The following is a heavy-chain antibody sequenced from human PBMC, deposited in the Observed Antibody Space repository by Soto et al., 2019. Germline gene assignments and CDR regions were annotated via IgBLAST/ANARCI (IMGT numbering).Heavy chain of an antibody. CDR2: ISGSGGST. CDR1: GFTFSDYY. J-gene: IGHJ4*02. D-gene: IGHD4-4*01. Sequence: GGSLRLSCAASGFTFSDYYMSWVRQAPGKGLEWVSAISGSGGSTYYADSVKGRFTISRDNSKNTLYLQMNSLRAEDTAVYYCAKDSHDYSNYVNDYWGQGTLVTVSS. V-gene: IGHV3-23*01. CDR3: AKDSHDYSNYVNDY.